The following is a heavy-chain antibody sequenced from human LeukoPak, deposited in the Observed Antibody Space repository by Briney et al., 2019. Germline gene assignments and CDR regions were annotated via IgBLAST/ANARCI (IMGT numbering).Heavy chain of an antibody. D-gene: IGHD2-15*01. CDR2: IGSDGDKK. CDR3: AKDGYCSGGACYAWHFDS. J-gene: IGHJ4*02. CDR1: GFSFSHFG. V-gene: IGHV3-30*02. Sequence: PGGSLRLSCAASGFSFSHFGMHWVRQAPGKGLEWVAFIGSDGDKKYFADSLKGRLTISRDNSKNMLFLQVSSLRTEDTAVYYCAKDGYCSGGACYAWHFDSWGQGTLVTVSS.